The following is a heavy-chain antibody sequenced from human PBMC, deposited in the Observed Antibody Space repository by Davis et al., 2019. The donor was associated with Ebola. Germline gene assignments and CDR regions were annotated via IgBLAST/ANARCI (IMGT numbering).Heavy chain of an antibody. CDR1: GFSFRTYD. D-gene: IGHD2-2*01. CDR2: IGTAGDT. V-gene: IGHV3-13*01. J-gene: IGHJ4*02. CDR3: VRPAFGSHYFDY. Sequence: GESLKTSCAASGFSFRTYDMHWVRHVTGKTLEWVSAIGTAGDTYYPASVKDRFTISRENARNSLYLQMNSLRTEDTAVYYCVRPAFGSHYFDYWGQGILVTVSS.